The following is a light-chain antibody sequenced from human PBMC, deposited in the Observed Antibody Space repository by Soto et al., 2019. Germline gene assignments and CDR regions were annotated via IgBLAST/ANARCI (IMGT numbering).Light chain of an antibody. CDR3: ISYTSGSTL. J-gene: IGLJ2*01. CDR1: SSDVGAYHY. CDR2: EVS. V-gene: IGLV2-14*01. Sequence: QSVLTQPAAVSGSPGQSITISCTGTSSDVGAYHYVSWYQQHPGKAPKLMIYEVSDRPSGVSNRFSGSKSGNTASLTISGLQPEDEADYYCISYTSGSTLFGGGTKVTVL.